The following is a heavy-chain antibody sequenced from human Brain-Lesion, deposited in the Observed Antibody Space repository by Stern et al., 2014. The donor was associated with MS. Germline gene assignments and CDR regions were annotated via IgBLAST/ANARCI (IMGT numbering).Heavy chain of an antibody. J-gene: IGHJ6*02. CDR3: AREGGDDDDYYGLDV. V-gene: IGHV3-53*04. Sequence: EVQLVPSGGGLVQPGGSLRLSCAASGLTVANEYMSWVRQAPGQGPERVSLIYASGTTGYADSVKGRFIISRHNSENTLSLQMNSLRPEDTAVYYCAREGGDDDDYYGLDVWGPGTTVTVSS. D-gene: IGHD5-12*01. CDR2: IYASGTT. CDR1: GLTVANEY.